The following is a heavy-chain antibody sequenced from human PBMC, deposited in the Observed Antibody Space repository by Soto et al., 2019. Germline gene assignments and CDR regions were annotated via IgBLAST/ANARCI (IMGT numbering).Heavy chain of an antibody. Sequence: ASVKVSCKASGGTFSSYAISWVRQAPGQGLEWMGGIIPIFGTANYAQKFQGRVTITADKSTSTAYMELSSLRSEDTAVYYCAREYVDTAMVRSSLDYWGQGTLVTVSS. CDR3: AREYVDTAMVRSSLDY. CDR1: GGTFSSYA. CDR2: IIPIFGTA. J-gene: IGHJ4*02. V-gene: IGHV1-69*06. D-gene: IGHD5-18*01.